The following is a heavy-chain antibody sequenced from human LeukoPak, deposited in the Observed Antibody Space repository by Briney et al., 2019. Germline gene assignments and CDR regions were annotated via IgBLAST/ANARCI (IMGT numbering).Heavy chain of an antibody. V-gene: IGHV4-4*02. CDR2: IYHSGST. J-gene: IGHJ2*01. D-gene: IGHD1-14*01. CDR3: ARAAVAPTRRANHPYWYFDL. CDR1: GGSISSSNW. Sequence: PSETLSLTCAVSGGSISSSNWWSWVRQPPGKGLEWIGEIYHSGSTNYNPSLKSRVTISVDTSKNQFSLKLSSVTAADTAVYYCARAAVAPTRRANHPYWYFDLWGRGTLVTVSS.